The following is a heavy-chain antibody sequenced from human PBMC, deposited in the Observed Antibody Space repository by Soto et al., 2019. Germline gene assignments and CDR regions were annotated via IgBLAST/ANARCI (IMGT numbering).Heavy chain of an antibody. V-gene: IGHV4-39*01. CDR3: VGAAAGPYYFDY. CDR1: GGSMCSSVYY. Sequence: SETLSLACTVSGGSMCSSVYYWGWLRQPPGKGLEWIGSIYYSGSTYYNPSLKSRVTISVDTSKNQFSLKLSSVTAADTAVYYCVGAAAGPYYFDYWGQGTLVTV. CDR2: IYYSGST. J-gene: IGHJ4*02. D-gene: IGHD6-13*01.